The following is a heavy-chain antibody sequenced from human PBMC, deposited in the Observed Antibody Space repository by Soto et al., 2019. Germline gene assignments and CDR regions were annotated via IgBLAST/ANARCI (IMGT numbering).Heavy chain of an antibody. CDR2: TNQDGSEK. V-gene: IGHV3-7*04. J-gene: IGHJ4*02. D-gene: IGHD2-15*01. CDR1: EGTVIRDW. CDR3: SGGVADAF. Sequence: EVHLVESGGGLVQTGGSLRLSCAIFEGTVIRDWMNWVRQAPGKGLEWVAHTNQDGSEKYYVDSVKGRFTISRDNDKNSLYLQMNGLRAEDTAMYYSSGGVADAFWGQGTLVTVSS.